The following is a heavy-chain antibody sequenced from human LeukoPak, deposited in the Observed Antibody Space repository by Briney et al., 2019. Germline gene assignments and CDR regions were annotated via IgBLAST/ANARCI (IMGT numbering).Heavy chain of an antibody. Sequence: PGGSLRLSCAASGFTFSRSWMSWVRQAPGKGLEWLANIKQDGSEKYYVDSVKGRFTISRDNAKNSLYLQMNSLRAEDTAVYYCARDSSGYSWGQGTLVTVSS. V-gene: IGHV3-7*01. J-gene: IGHJ5*02. CDR1: GFTFSRSW. CDR2: IKQDGSEK. CDR3: ARDSSGYS. D-gene: IGHD3-22*01.